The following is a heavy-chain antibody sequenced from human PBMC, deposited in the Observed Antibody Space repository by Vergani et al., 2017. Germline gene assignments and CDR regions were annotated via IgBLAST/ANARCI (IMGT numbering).Heavy chain of an antibody. CDR1: GGSINTGAYY. J-gene: IGHJ6*02. Sequence: QVQLQESGPRLVRPSQTLSLTCTVSGGSINTGAYYWSWIRQPAGKGLEWIGRVYTSGMTNYNPSLNSRVTILVVRSKSQLSLKLTSVTAGDTAVYFCARELSYYYGSGSDDYNPYYYEGMDVWGPGTTVTGSS. CDR2: VYTSGMT. CDR3: ARELSYYYGSGSDDYNPYYYEGMDV. V-gene: IGHV4-61*02. D-gene: IGHD3-10*01.